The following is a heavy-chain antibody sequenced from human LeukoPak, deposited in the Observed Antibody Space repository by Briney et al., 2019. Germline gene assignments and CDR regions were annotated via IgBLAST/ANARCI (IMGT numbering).Heavy chain of an antibody. CDR2: ISGSSSYI. CDR3: ASLKRNSYYQHMDV. Sequence: PGGSLRLSCAASGFTFSSYSMNWVRQAPGQGLEWVSSISGSSSYIYYADSVKGRFTISRDNAKNSLYLQMNSLRAEDTAVYYCASLKRNSYYQHMDVWGKGTTVTVSS. V-gene: IGHV3-21*06. J-gene: IGHJ6*03. CDR1: GFTFSSYS.